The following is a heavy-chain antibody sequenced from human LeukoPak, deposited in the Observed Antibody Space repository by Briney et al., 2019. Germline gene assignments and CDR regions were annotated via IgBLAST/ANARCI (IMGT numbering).Heavy chain of an antibody. CDR3: ARRSYHLLYGYYYYIDV. D-gene: IGHD2-2*02. J-gene: IGHJ6*03. CDR2: INHSGNI. Sequence: PSETLSLTCAVYGGSLSGYYWSWIRQSPEKGLEWIGEINHSGNINYNASLQSRLTISVDTSKSQFSLMLRSVTVADTAVYYCARRSYHLLYGYYYYIDVWGKGTPVTVSS. V-gene: IGHV4-34*01. CDR1: GGSLSGYY.